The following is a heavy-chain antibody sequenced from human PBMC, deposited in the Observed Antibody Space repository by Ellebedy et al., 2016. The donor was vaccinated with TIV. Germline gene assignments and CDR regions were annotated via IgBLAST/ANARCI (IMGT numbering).Heavy chain of an antibody. V-gene: IGHV3-21*01. Sequence: GESLKISCEASGFTISNHGMVWVRQAPGKGLEWVSSISSGGSYIYYAESVRGRFTISRDNAKNSVYLQMNSLRAEDTAVYYCAQPQLYALYYFEYWGQGTLVTVSS. CDR2: ISSGGSYI. D-gene: IGHD3-3*01. CDR3: AQPQLYALYYFEY. CDR1: GFTISNHG. J-gene: IGHJ4*02.